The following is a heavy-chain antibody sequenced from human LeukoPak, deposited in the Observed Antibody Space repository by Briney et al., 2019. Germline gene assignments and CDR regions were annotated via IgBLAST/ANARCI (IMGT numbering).Heavy chain of an antibody. V-gene: IGHV3-23*01. CDR1: GFIFSSYA. CDR2: ITGGGDGT. D-gene: IGHD6-13*01. Sequence: GGSLRLSCAASGFIFSSYAMMWVRQAPGKGLEWVSSITGGGDGTYYADSVEGRFAISRDNSKNTLYLHMNSLRAEDTAVYYCAKGAATGSADWFDPWGQGTVVTVSS. CDR3: AKGAATGSADWFDP. J-gene: IGHJ5*02.